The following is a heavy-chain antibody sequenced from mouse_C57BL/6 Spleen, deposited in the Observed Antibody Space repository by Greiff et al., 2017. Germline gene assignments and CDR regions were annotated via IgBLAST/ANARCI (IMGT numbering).Heavy chain of an antibody. CDR1: GFTFTDYY. CDR2: IRNKANGYTT. CDR3: ARYIDKRYFDV. J-gene: IGHJ1*03. V-gene: IGHV7-3*01. Sequence: EVKVVESGGGLVQPGGSLSLSCAASGFTFTDYYMSWVRQPPGKALGWLGFIRNKANGYTTEYSASVKGRFTISRDNSPSILYLQMNALRAEDSATYYCARYIDKRYFDVWGTGTTVTVSS.